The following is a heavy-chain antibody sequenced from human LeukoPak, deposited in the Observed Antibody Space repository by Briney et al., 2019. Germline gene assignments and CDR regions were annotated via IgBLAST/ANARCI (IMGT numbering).Heavy chain of an antibody. CDR3: ARQFGVPAAIIDH. CDR1: GGSFSGYY. J-gene: IGHJ4*02. CDR2: INHSGTT. D-gene: IGHD2-2*01. Sequence: SETLSLTCAVYGGSFSGYYWSWIRQPPGKGLEWIGEINHSGTTNYNPSLKSRVTISVDTSKNQFSLKVSSVTAADTAIYYCARQFGVPAAIIDHWGQGTLVIVSS. V-gene: IGHV4-34*01.